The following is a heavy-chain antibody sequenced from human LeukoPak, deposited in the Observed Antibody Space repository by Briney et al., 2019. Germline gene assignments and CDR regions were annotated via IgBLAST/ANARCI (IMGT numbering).Heavy chain of an antibody. V-gene: IGHV1-2*02. Sequence: GASVKVSCKASGYTFTGYYIHWVRQAPGQGLEWMGWINPNSGGTNFAQRFQGRVTMTRDSSISTAYMELSSLSSGDTAVYYCARELYFSSWSYAYWGQGTLVTVSS. CDR1: GYTFTGYY. D-gene: IGHD3-10*01. J-gene: IGHJ4*02. CDR3: ARELYFSSWSYAY. CDR2: INPNSGGT.